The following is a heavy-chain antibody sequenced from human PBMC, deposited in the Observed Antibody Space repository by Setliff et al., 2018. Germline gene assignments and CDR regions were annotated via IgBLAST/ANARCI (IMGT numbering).Heavy chain of an antibody. CDR1: GGSISSGGYY. D-gene: IGHD1-1*01. J-gene: IGHJ4*02. CDR3: ARTGTYRYFDS. V-gene: IGHV4-31*02. CDR2: IYYSGSTS. Sequence: PSETLSLTCTVSGGSISSGGYYWSWIRQHPGKGLEWIGYIYYSGSTSYSNVSLASRLTISVDTSKNQFSLQLTSVTAADTAVYYCARTGTYRYFDSWGQGTRVTVSS.